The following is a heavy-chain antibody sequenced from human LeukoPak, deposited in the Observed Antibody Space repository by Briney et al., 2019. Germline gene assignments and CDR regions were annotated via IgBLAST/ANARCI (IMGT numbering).Heavy chain of an antibody. V-gene: IGHV3-23*01. CDR2: ISGSGGST. CDR1: GFTFSSYA. CDR3: AKPDPIIVTYFDY. D-gene: IGHD3-16*02. J-gene: IGHJ4*02. Sequence: PGGSLRLSWAASGFTFSSYAMSWVRQPPGKGLEWVSAISGSGGSTYYADSVKDRFTIPRDNSKNTLYVQMNSLRAEDTAVYYCAKPDPIIVTYFDYWGQGTLVTVSS.